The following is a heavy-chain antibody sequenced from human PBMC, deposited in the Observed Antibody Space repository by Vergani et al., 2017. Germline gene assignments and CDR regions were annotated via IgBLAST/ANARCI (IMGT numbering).Heavy chain of an antibody. Sequence: EGQLVQSGAEVKKPGESLKISCKGSRYSFSDYWIAWVRQMPGKGLEWMGIIYPGDSATRYSPSFQGQVTISVDKSISTAYLQWSSLKASDTAIYYCARRGTQREYFTLWGRGTLVTVSS. J-gene: IGHJ2*01. V-gene: IGHV5-51*01. CDR3: ARRGTQREYFTL. CDR2: IYPGDSAT. CDR1: RYSFSDYW. D-gene: IGHD5-18*01.